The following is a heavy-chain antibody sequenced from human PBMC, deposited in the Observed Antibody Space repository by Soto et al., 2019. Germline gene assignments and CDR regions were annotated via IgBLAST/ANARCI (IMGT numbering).Heavy chain of an antibody. CDR1: GGSISSGGYY. V-gene: IGHV4-31*03. Sequence: PSETLSLTCTVSGGSISSGGYYWSWIRQHPGKGLEWIGSIYYRGNTYYNPSLNSRSTISVDTSKNQFSLKLNSVTAADTAVYYCARGETDYWFDSWGQGTLVTVSS. CDR2: IYYRGNT. J-gene: IGHJ5*01. CDR3: ARGETDYWFDS. D-gene: IGHD3-10*01.